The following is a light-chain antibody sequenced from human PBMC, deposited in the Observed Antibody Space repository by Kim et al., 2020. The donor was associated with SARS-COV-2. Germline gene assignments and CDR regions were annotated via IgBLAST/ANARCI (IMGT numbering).Light chain of an antibody. Sequence: QSITISCTGTSSYVGGYNYVSWYQQHPGKAPKLMIYDVSNRPSGVSNRFSGSKSGNTASLTISGLQAEDEADYYCSSYTSSSTLDVFGTGTNVTVL. J-gene: IGLJ1*01. CDR1: SSYVGGYNY. V-gene: IGLV2-14*03. CDR3: SSYTSSSTLDV. CDR2: DVS.